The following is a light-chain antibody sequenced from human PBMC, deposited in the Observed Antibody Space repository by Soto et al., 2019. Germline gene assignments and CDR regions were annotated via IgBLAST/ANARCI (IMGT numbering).Light chain of an antibody. CDR3: QQRSNWPT. Sequence: EIVLTQSPATLSLSPGERATLSCRASQSVSSYLAWYQHKPGQAPRLLIYDASNRATGIPARFSGSGSGTDFTLTISSLEPEDFAVYYCQQRSNWPTFGQGTRL. CDR1: QSVSSY. CDR2: DAS. V-gene: IGKV3-11*01. J-gene: IGKJ5*01.